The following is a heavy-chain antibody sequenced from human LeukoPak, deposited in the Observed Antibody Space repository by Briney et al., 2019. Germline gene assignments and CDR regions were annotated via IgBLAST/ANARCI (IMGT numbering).Heavy chain of an antibody. CDR1: GGTFSSSA. J-gene: IGHJ6*02. D-gene: IGHD5-18*01. CDR2: IIPVLNIT. Sequence: SSVKVSCKTSGGTFSSSAITWVRQAPGQGLEWMGRIIPVLNITTYAQKFQGRVTITADTSTSTVYMELSSLRSEETAVYYCAKDQGLTAPPPYSLDVWGQGTTVIVTS. V-gene: IGHV1-69*04. CDR3: AKDQGLTAPPPYSLDV.